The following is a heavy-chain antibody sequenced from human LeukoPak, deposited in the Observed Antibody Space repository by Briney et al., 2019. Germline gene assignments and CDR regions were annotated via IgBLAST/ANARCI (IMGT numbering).Heavy chain of an antibody. D-gene: IGHD4-17*01. V-gene: IGHV4-59*01. Sequence: SETLSLTCTVSGGSISSYYWSWIRQPPGKGLEWIGYIYYSGSTNYNPSLKSRVTISVDTSKNQFSLKLSSVTAAGTAVYYCARGFYDYGDTFDYWGQGTLVTVSS. CDR1: GGSISSYY. CDR2: IYYSGST. J-gene: IGHJ4*02. CDR3: ARGFYDYGDTFDY.